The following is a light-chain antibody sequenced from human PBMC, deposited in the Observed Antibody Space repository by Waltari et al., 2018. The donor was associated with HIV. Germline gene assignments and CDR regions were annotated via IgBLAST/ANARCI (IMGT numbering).Light chain of an antibody. J-gene: IGLJ2*01. Sequence: QAGLTQPPSVSKDLRQTATLTSAGSSSEVGHHGATWLQQHQGHPPKALSDRNNNRPSGISDRFSASRSGNTASLTITGLQPEDEADYYCAAWDNGLNAVVFGGGTRLNVL. CDR2: RNN. CDR1: SSEVGHHG. CDR3: AAWDNGLNAVV. V-gene: IGLV10-54*04.